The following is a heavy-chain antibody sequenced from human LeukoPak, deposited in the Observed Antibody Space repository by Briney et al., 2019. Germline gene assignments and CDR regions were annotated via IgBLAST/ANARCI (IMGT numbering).Heavy chain of an antibody. J-gene: IGHJ6*03. CDR3: ARFPYYYYYMDV. CDR2: INPNSGGT. CDR1: GGTFSSYA. V-gene: IGHV1-2*02. Sequence: ASVKVSCKASGGTFSSYAISWVRQAPGQGLEWMGWINPNSGGTNYAQKFQGRVTMTRDTSISTAYMELSRLRSDDTAVYYCARFPYYYYYMDVWGKGTTVTVSS.